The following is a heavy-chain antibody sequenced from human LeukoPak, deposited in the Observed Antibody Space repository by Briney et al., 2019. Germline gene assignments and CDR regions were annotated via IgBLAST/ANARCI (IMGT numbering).Heavy chain of an antibody. CDR3: ARDRAWNYFDY. J-gene: IGHJ4*02. V-gene: IGHV3-30*03. Sequence: GGSLRLSCAPSGSTFSRHGMHWVRQAPGKGLEWVAIISNDGSRKYYAHSVEGRFTISRDNSKNTLYLQMDSLRAEDTAVYYCARDRAWNYFDYWGQGTLVTVSS. D-gene: IGHD3-3*01. CDR1: GSTFSRHG. CDR2: ISNDGSRK.